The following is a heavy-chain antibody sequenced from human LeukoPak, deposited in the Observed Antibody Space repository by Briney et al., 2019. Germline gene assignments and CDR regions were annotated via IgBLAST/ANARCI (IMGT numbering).Heavy chain of an antibody. CDR2: ISSSSSTI. CDR1: GFTFSSYS. Sequence: PGGSLRLSCAASGFTFSSYSMNWVRQAPGKGLEWVSYISSSSSTIYYADSVKGRFTISRDNAKNSLYLQMNSLRAEDTAVYYCARVVDARDILTGYYWNYFDYWGQGTLVTVSS. CDR3: ARVVDARDILTGYYWNYFDY. D-gene: IGHD3-9*01. V-gene: IGHV3-48*01. J-gene: IGHJ4*02.